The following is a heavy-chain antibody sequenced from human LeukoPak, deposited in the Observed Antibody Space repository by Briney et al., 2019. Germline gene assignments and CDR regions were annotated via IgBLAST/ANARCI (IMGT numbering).Heavy chain of an antibody. V-gene: IGHV4-4*07. CDR2: IYSSGST. D-gene: IGHD1-26*01. Sequence: SETLFLTCTVSGGSISSYYWSWIRQPAGKGLEWIGRIYSSGSTNYNPSLKSRVTMSVDTSKNQFSLKLSSVTAADTAFYYCARYIVSYPHDAFDIWGQGTMVTVSS. J-gene: IGHJ3*02. CDR1: GGSISSYY. CDR3: ARYIVSYPHDAFDI.